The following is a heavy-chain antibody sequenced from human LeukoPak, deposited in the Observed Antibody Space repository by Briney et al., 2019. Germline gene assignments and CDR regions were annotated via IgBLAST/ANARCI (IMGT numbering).Heavy chain of an antibody. CDR1: GFTFDDYG. Sequence: GSLRLSCAASGFTFDDYGMSWVRQAPGKGLEWVSVIYSGGSTYYADSVKGRFTISRDNSKNTLYLQMNSLRAEDTAVYYCARDRGRDGSHGAFDIWGQGTMVTVSS. CDR3: ARDRGRDGSHGAFDI. CDR2: IYSGGST. V-gene: IGHV3-53*01. D-gene: IGHD5-24*01. J-gene: IGHJ3*02.